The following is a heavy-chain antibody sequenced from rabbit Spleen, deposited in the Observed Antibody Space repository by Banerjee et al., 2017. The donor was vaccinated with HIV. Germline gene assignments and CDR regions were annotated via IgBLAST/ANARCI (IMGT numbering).Heavy chain of an antibody. CDR1: GFSFSRDYW. D-gene: IGHD8-1*01. Sequence: EESGGGLVQPEGSLTLTCTASGFSFSRDYWIYWVRQAPGKGLEWIACIYAGSSGNTYYASWAKGRFTISKTSSTTVTLQMTSLTAADTATYFCARDAGSSFSSYGMDLWGPGTLVTVS. J-gene: IGHJ6*01. CDR2: IYAGSSGNT. V-gene: IGHV1S45*01. CDR3: ARDAGSSFSSYGMDL.